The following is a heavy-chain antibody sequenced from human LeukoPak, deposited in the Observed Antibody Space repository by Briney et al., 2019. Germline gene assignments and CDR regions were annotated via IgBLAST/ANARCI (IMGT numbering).Heavy chain of an antibody. CDR3: AKGTGASCYSGQDY. CDR1: GFTFSSYA. Sequence: GGSLRLSCAASGFTFSSYAMSWVRQAPGKGLEWVSAICGSGDNTYYADSVKGRFTISRDNSKNTLYLQMNSLRAEDTALYYCAKGTGASCYSGQDYWGQGTLVTVSS. CDR2: ICGSGDNT. J-gene: IGHJ4*02. D-gene: IGHD2-15*01. V-gene: IGHV3-23*01.